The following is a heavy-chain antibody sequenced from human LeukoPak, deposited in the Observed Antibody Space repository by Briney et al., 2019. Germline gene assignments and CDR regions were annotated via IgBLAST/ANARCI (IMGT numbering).Heavy chain of an antibody. CDR3: AKVLDYGSGSAYYFDY. V-gene: IGHV3-23*01. Sequence: GGSLRLSCAASGFTFSSYAMSWVRQAPGKGLEWVSAISGSGGSTYYADSVKGRFTISRDNSKNTLYLQMNSLRAEDTAVYYCAKVLDYGSGSAYYFDYWGQGTLVTVSS. CDR2: ISGSGGST. D-gene: IGHD3-10*01. J-gene: IGHJ4*02. CDR1: GFTFSSYA.